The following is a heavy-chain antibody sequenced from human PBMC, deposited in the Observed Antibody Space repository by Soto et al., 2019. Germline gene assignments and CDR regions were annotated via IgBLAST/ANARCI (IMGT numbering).Heavy chain of an antibody. CDR3: ARYSLGIEVAGPGGY. V-gene: IGHV1-2*04. Sequence: QVQLVQSGAEVKKPGASVKVSCKASGYTFTGYYMHWVRQAPGQGLEWMGWINPNSGGTNYAQKFQGWVTMTRDTSISTAYMELSRLRSDDTAVYYCARYSLGIEVAGPGGYWGQGTLVTVSS. CDR2: INPNSGGT. J-gene: IGHJ4*02. CDR1: GYTFTGYY. D-gene: IGHD6-19*01.